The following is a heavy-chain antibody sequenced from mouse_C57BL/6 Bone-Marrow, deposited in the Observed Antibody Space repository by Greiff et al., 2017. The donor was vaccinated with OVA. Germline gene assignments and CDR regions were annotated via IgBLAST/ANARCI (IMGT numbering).Heavy chain of an antibody. CDR2: IYPGNSDT. Sequence: VQLQQSGTVLARPGASVKMSCKTSGYTFTSYWMHWVKQRPGQGLEWIRAIYPGNSDTSYNQTFKGKANLTAVTSASTAYMELSSLTNEDSAVYYCTPVYYAMDYWGQGTSVTVSS. V-gene: IGHV1-5*01. CDR3: TPVYYAMDY. CDR1: GYTFTSYW. J-gene: IGHJ4*01. D-gene: IGHD1-1*01.